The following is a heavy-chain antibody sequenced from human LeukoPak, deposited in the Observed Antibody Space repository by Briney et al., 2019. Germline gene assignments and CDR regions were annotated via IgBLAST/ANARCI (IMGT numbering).Heavy chain of an antibody. V-gene: IGHV4-34*01. CDR1: GGSFSGYY. CDR2: INHSGST. D-gene: IGHD4-11*01. J-gene: IGHJ4*02. Sequence: PSETLSLTCAVYGGSFSGYYWSWIRQPPGKGLEWIGEINHSGSTNYNPSLKSRVTISVDTSKNQFSLKLSSVTAADTAVYYCARGGVTYDYRGQGTLVTVSS. CDR3: ARGGVTYDY.